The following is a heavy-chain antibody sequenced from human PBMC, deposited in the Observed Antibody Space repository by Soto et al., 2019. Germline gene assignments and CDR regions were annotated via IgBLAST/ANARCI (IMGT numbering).Heavy chain of an antibody. J-gene: IGHJ4*01. CDR3: ASGGRDSREQLGTLDY. Sequence: QMQLVQSGAEVKKTGSSVKVSCKASGYTFTYRYLHWVRQAPGQALEWMGWITPFNGNTNYAHKFQDLITITRDRSMSTGYMELSSLRSEDTAMYYCASGGRDSREQLGTLDYWGQGTLVTVSS. D-gene: IGHD6-13*01. V-gene: IGHV1-45*02. CDR1: GYTFTYRY. CDR2: ITPFNGNT.